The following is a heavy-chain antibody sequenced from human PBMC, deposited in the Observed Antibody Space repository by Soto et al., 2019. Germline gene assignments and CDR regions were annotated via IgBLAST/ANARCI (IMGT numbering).Heavy chain of an antibody. CDR3: ARAPWSLGYELGY. V-gene: IGHV4-59*12. J-gene: IGHJ4*02. Sequence: SETLSLTCTVSGGSFWSWIRQHPGKGPEWIAFIGYSGATSYNPSLASRVTISADTYKSQFSLNLRSVTAADTAVYYCARAPWSLGYELGYWGQGTLVTVSS. CDR1: GGSF. CDR2: IGYSGAT. D-gene: IGHD5-12*01.